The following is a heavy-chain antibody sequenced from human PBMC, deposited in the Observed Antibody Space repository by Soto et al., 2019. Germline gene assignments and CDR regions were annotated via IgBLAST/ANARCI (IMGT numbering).Heavy chain of an antibody. CDR2: IWYDGSNK. V-gene: IGHV3-33*01. CDR1: GVTFSSYG. J-gene: IGHJ6*02. D-gene: IGHD3-22*01. CDR3: ARADSLGSHYYYGMDV. Sequence: QVQLVESGGGVVQPGRSLRLSCAASGVTFSSYGMHWVRQAQGKGLEWVAVIWYDGSNKYYADSVKGRFTISRDNSKNALYLQMNSLRAEDTAVYYCARADSLGSHYYYGMDVWGQGTTVTVSS.